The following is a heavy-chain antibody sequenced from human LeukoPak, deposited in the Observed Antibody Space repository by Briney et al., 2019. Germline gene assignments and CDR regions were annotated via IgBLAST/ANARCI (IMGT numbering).Heavy chain of an antibody. V-gene: IGHV3-53*01. D-gene: IGHD2-15*01. CDR1: GFTVSSNY. CDR3: ARDTRGPCNGGSCFWYYFDD. J-gene: IGHJ4*02. CDR2: HYSGGST. Sequence: PEGPLRLSCAASGFTVSSNYISWLHQAPRKVLEWVSVHYSGGSTFYADSVKGRFPISRSNAKNTLYLQMNGLRAEDTAVYYCARDTRGPCNGGSCFWYYFDDWGQGTLVTVSS.